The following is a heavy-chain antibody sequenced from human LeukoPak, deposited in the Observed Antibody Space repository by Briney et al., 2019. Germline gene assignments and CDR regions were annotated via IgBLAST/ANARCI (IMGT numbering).Heavy chain of an antibody. V-gene: IGHV4-39*07. CDR1: GGSISSSSYY. D-gene: IGHD3-9*01. CDR3: ARDSLDYDILTGYYTRPGAFDI. Sequence: SETLSLTCTVSGGSISSSSYYWGWIRQPPGKGLEWIGSIYYSGSTYYNPPLKSRVTIFVDTSKNQFFLKLSSVTAADTAVYYCARDSLDYDILTGYYTRPGAFDIWGQGTMVTVSS. J-gene: IGHJ3*02. CDR2: IYYSGST.